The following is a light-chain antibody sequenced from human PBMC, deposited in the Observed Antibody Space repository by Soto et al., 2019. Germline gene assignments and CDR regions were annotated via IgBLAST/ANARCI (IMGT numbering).Light chain of an antibody. CDR3: QQYESYSTLT. CDR1: QDINKW. Sequence: DIQITQSPSTLSASVGDRVTITCRASQDINKWLAWYQQKPGTAPKLLISKASTLESGVPSRFSGSGSGTDLTLTISSLQPDDFATYVCQQYESYSTLTFGGGTKVDIK. CDR2: KAS. J-gene: IGKJ4*01. V-gene: IGKV1-5*03.